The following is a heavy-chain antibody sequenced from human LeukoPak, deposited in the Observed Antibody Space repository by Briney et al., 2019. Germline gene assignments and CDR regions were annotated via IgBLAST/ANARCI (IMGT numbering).Heavy chain of an antibody. CDR2: IVVGSGNT. Sequence: ASVEVSCKASGFTFTSSAMQWVRQARGQRLEWIGWIVVGSGNTNYAQKFQERVTITRDMSTSTAYMELSSLRSEDTAVYYCAAGSYYDSSGYDAFDIWGQGTMVTVSS. CDR1: GFTFTSSA. D-gene: IGHD3-22*01. V-gene: IGHV1-58*02. CDR3: AAGSYYDSSGYDAFDI. J-gene: IGHJ3*02.